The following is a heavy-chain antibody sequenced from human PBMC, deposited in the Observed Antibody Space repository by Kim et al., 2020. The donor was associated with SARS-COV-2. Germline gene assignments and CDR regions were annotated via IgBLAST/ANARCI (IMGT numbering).Heavy chain of an antibody. J-gene: IGHJ4*02. Sequence: SETLSLTCTVSGGSISSSSYYWGWIRQPPGKGLEWIGSIYYSGSTYYNPSLKSRVTISVDTSKNQFSLKLSSVTAADTAVYYCARDDYGDFYWGQGTLVTVSS. CDR2: IYYSGST. D-gene: IGHD4-17*01. V-gene: IGHV4-39*07. CDR1: GGSISSSSYY. CDR3: ARDDYGDFY.